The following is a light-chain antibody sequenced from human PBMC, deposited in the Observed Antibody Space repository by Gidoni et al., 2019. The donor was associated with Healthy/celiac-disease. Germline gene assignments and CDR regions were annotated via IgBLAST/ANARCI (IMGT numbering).Light chain of an antibody. V-gene: IGLV3-19*01. J-gene: IGLJ2*01. CDR1: SLRSYY. Sequence: GQTVRITCQGDSLRSYYASWYQQKPGQAPVLVIYGKNNRPSGIPDRFSGSSSGNTASLTITGAQAEDEADYYCNSRDSSGNHLVFGGGTKLTVL. CDR3: NSRDSSGNHLV. CDR2: GKN.